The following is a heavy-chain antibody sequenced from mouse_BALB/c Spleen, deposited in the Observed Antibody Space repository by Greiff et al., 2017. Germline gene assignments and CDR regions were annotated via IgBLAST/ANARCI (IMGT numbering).Heavy chain of an antibody. D-gene: IGHD2-1*01. V-gene: IGHV2-2*02. Sequence: VMLVESGPGLVQPSQSLSITCTVSGFSLTSYGVHWVRQSPGKGLEWLGVIWSGGSTDYNAAFISRLSISKDNSKSQVFFKMNSLQANDTAIYYCARKGGGGNYPFAMDYWGQGTSVTVSS. CDR1: GFSLTSYG. CDR2: IWSGGST. CDR3: ARKGGGGNYPFAMDY. J-gene: IGHJ4*01.